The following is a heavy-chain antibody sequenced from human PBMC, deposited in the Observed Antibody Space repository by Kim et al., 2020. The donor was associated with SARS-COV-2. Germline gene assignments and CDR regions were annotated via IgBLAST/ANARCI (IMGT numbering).Heavy chain of an antibody. V-gene: IGHV4-31*03. CDR2: IYYSGST. Sequence: SETLSLTCTVSGGSISSGGYYWSWIRQHPGKGLEWIGYIYYSGSTYYNPSLKSRVTISVDTSKNQFSLKLSSVTAADTAVYYCARERRYCSSTSCYGYGMDVWGQGTTVTVSS. J-gene: IGHJ6*02. CDR3: ARERRYCSSTSCYGYGMDV. D-gene: IGHD2-2*01. CDR1: GGSISSGGYY.